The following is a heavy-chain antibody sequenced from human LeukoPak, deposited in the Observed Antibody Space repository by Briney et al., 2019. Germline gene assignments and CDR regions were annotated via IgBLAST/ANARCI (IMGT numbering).Heavy chain of an antibody. D-gene: IGHD6-19*01. J-gene: IGHJ4*02. CDR3: ARDLRHSSTDY. CDR1: GFTFSSYA. Sequence: GGSLRLSCAASGFTFSSYAMHCVRQAPGKGLEWVAVISYDGSNKYYADSVKGRFTISRDNSKNTLYLQMNSLRAEDTAVYYCARDLRHSSTDYWGQGTLVTVSS. CDR2: ISYDGSNK. V-gene: IGHV3-30*04.